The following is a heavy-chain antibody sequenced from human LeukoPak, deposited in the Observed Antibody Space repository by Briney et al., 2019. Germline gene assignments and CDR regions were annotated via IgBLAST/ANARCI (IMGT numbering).Heavy chain of an antibody. Sequence: GGSLRLSCAASGFTFINYGMHWVRQAPGKGLEWVAFIRYDRSNQYYADSVKGRFTISRDNSKNTVYLQMNSLRAEDTAAYYWAKVSSFYFDYWGQGTLVTVSS. CDR1: GFTFINYG. CDR3: AKVSSFYFDY. J-gene: IGHJ4*02. V-gene: IGHV3-30*02. CDR2: IRYDRSNQ. D-gene: IGHD3-10*01.